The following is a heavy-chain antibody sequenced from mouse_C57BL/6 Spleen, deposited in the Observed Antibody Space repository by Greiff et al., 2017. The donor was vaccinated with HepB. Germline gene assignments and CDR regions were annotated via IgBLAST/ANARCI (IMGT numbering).Heavy chain of an antibody. CDR3: AREGYYGSSYDYYAMDY. J-gene: IGHJ4*01. CDR1: GYSITSGYY. V-gene: IGHV3-6*01. D-gene: IGHD1-1*01. CDR2: ISYDGSN. Sequence: DVQLQESGPGLVKPSQSLSLTCSVTGYSITSGYYWNWIRQFPGNKREWMGYISYDGSNKYNPSLKNRISITRDTSNNQLFLKLNSVTTEDTATYYCAREGYYGSSYDYYAMDYWGQGTSVTVSS.